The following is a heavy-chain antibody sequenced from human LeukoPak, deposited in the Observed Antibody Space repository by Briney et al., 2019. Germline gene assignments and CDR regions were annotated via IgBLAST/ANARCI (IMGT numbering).Heavy chain of an antibody. V-gene: IGHV4-30-2*01. Sequence: SETLSLTCTVSGGSISSGGYSWSWIRQPPGKGLEWIGYIYHSGSTYYNPSLKSRVTISVDRSKNQFSLKLSSVTAADTAVYYCARVSHYYEAGENWFDPWGQGTLVTVSS. CDR3: ARVSHYYEAGENWFDP. CDR1: GGSISSGGYS. D-gene: IGHD3-22*01. CDR2: IYHSGST. J-gene: IGHJ5*02.